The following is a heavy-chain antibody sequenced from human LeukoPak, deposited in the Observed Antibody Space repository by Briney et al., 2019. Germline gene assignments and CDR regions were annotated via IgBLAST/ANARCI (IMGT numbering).Heavy chain of an antibody. J-gene: IGHJ4*02. CDR3: AKPTRTGPAKAFDY. D-gene: IGHD3/OR15-3a*01. Sequence: PGGSLRLSCAASGFTFSSYEMNWVRQAPGKGLEWVSYISSSGSTIYYADSVEGRFTISRDNPKNTLYLQMNSLRAEDTAIYYCAKPTRTGPAKAFDYWGQGTLVTVSS. V-gene: IGHV3-48*03. CDR1: GFTFSSYE. CDR2: ISSSGSTI.